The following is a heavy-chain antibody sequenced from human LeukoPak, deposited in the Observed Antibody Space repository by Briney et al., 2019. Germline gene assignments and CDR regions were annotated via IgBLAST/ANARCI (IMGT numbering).Heavy chain of an antibody. CDR2: IYYSGST. CDR1: GGSISSSSYY. V-gene: IGHV4-39*07. CDR3: ARTQRSSWYSAFDI. Sequence: PSETLSLTCTVSGGSISSSSYYWGWIRQPPGKGLEWIGSIYYSGSTYYNPSLRSRVTISVDKSKNQFSLKLSSVTAADTAVYYCARTQRSSWYSAFDIWGQGTMVTVSS. D-gene: IGHD6-13*01. J-gene: IGHJ3*02.